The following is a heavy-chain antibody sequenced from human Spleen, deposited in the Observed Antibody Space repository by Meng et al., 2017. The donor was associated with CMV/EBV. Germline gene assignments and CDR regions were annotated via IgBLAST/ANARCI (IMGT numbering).Heavy chain of an antibody. V-gene: IGHV1-18*01. CDR1: GYIFTNYG. CDR2: ISAYNGNI. J-gene: IGHJ6*02. CDR3: ARDRHDYWSGYGMDV. D-gene: IGHD3-3*01. Sequence: ASVKVSCKASGYIFTNYGVSWVRQAPGQGLEWMGWISAYNGNIDYAPKFQGRVTMTTDTATSTAYMELRSLRSDDTALYYCARDRHDYWSGYGMDVWGPGTTVTVSS.